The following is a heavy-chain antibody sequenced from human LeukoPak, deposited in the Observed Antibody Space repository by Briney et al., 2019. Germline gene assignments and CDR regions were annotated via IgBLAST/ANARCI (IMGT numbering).Heavy chain of an antibody. D-gene: IGHD3-22*01. Sequence: GGSLRLSCAASGFTFSSYAMHWVRQAPGKGLEWVAVISYDGSNKYYADSVKGRFTISRDNSKNTLYLQMNSLRAEDTAVYYCARESYYYDSSGSLDVWGQGTTVTVSS. V-gene: IGHV3-30-3*01. CDR2: ISYDGSNK. CDR1: GFTFSSYA. CDR3: ARESYYYDSSGSLDV. J-gene: IGHJ6*02.